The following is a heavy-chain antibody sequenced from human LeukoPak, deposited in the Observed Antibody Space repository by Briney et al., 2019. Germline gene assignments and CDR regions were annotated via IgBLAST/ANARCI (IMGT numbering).Heavy chain of an antibody. CDR2: ISYDGSNK. Sequence: GGSLRLSCAASGFTFSSHAMHWVRQAPGKGLEWVAVISYDGSNKYYADSVKGRFTISRDNSKNTLYLQMNSLRAEDTAVYYCARATPDAFDIWGQGTMVTVSS. CDR3: ARATPDAFDI. CDR1: GFTFSSHA. J-gene: IGHJ3*02. V-gene: IGHV3-30*04.